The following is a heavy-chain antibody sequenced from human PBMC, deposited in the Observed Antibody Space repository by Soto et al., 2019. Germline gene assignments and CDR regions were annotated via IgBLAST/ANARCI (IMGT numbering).Heavy chain of an antibody. CDR3: VKDSYADFHRVLSTAEYFFDY. J-gene: IGHJ4*01. CDR1: GFTFDDYA. Sequence: EVQLVESGGGLVRPGRSLRLSCTASGFTFDDYAMHWVRQAPGRGLEWVSGITWNSENIAYADSVKGRFTIARDDDNNSLYLQMNSLRPEDTALYYGVKDSYADFHRVLSTAEYFFDYWGHGTLVTVSS. V-gene: IGHV3-9*01. CDR2: ITWNSENI. D-gene: IGHD2-15*01.